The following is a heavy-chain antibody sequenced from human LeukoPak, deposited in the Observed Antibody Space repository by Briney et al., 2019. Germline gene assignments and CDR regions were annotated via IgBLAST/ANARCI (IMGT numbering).Heavy chain of an antibody. CDR2: ISSSSSYI. CDR1: GVTVISYR. CDR3: ASGYGESFFDY. V-gene: IGHV3-21*01. Sequence: PGGALRLSCAASGVTVISYRMNGGRQAAGEGVGWVSSISSSSSYIYYADSVKGRFTISRDNAKNSLYLQMNSPRAEDTAVYYCASGYGESFFDYWGQGTLVTVSS. D-gene: IGHD4-17*01. J-gene: IGHJ4*02.